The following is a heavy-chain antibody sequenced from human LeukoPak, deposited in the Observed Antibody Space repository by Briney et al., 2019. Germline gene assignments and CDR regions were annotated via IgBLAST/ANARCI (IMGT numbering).Heavy chain of an antibody. J-gene: IGHJ4*02. CDR1: GFTFSSYS. D-gene: IGHD3-10*01. V-gene: IGHV3-21*01. Sequence: GGSLRLSCAASGFTFSSYSMTWVRQAPGKGLEWVSSISSSSTYIYYADSVKGRFTISRDNAKNSLYLQMNSLRAEDTAVYYCARGPRGEWFGELENWGQGTLVTVSS. CDR2: ISSSSTYI. CDR3: ARGPRGEWFGELEN.